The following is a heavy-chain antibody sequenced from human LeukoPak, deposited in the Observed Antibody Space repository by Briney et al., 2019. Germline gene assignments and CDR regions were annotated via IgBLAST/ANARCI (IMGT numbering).Heavy chain of an antibody. J-gene: IGHJ3*02. D-gene: IGHD3-10*01. CDR2: IWYDGSSK. CDR1: GFTFSGYG. Sequence: PGTSLRLSCAASGFTFSGYGMHWVRQAPGKGLEWVALIWYDGSSKYYADSVKGRFTISRDNSKNTLYLQVDSLRAEDTAVYYCARDRLWFGESSWAFDIWGQGTMVTVSS. V-gene: IGHV3-33*01. CDR3: ARDRLWFGESSWAFDI.